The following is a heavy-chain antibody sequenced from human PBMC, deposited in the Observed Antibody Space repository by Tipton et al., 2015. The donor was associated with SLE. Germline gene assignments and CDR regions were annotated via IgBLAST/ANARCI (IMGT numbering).Heavy chain of an antibody. Sequence: TLSLTCSVSGASISSSYFYWAWIRQPPGEGLHWIGSIHYSGTSYYNPSLNSRVTMSADTSKNQFSLKLSSLTAADTAVYYCARLLVAAATPRYYFDYWGPGNPGHRLL. D-gene: IGHD2-15*01. CDR1: GASISSSYFY. CDR2: IHYSGTS. J-gene: IGHJ4*02. CDR3: ARLLVAAATPRYYFDY. V-gene: IGHV4-39*01.